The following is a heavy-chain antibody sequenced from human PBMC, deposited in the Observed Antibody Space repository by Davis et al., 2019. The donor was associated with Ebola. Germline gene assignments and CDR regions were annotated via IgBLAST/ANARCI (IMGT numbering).Heavy chain of an antibody. Sequence: ASVKVSCKASGYTFTGYYMHWVRQAPGQGLEWMGRINPNSGGTNYAQKFQGRVTMTRDTSISTAYMELSRLRSDDTAVYYCARTPLRWPYYYYGMDVWGKGTTVTVSS. J-gene: IGHJ6*04. CDR3: ARTPLRWPYYYYGMDV. V-gene: IGHV1-2*06. CDR2: INPNSGGT. D-gene: IGHD4-23*01. CDR1: GYTFTGYY.